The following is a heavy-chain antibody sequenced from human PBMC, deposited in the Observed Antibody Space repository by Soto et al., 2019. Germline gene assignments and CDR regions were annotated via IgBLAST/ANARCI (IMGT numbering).Heavy chain of an antibody. CDR2: IKQDGSEK. CDR1: GFTFSSYW. J-gene: IGHJ3*02. CDR3: ARDQHIVATPDAFDI. D-gene: IGHD5-12*01. Sequence: GGSLRLSCAASGFTFSSYWMSWVRQAPGKGLEWVANIKQDGSEKYYVDSVKGRFTISRDNAKNSLYLQMNSLRAEDTAVYYCARDQHIVATPDAFDIWGQGKMVTVSS. V-gene: IGHV3-7*01.